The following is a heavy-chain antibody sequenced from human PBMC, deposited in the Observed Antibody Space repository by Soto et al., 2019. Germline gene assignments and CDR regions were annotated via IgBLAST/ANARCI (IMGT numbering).Heavy chain of an antibody. CDR3: AKDGGVLRFLELLLPNGIDV. J-gene: IGHJ6*02. D-gene: IGHD3-3*01. Sequence: PGGSLRLSCAASGFTFSSYAMNWVRQAPGKGLEWVAVISGSSGGSTYYADSVKCRFTISRDNSKNTLYRQMNSLRADDTAVYYCAKDGGVLRFLELLLPNGIDVWGQGTTVTVSS. V-gene: IGHV3-23*01. CDR1: GFTFSSYA. CDR2: ISGSSGGST.